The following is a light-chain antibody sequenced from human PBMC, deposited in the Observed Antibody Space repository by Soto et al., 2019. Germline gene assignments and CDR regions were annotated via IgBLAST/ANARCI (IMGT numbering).Light chain of an antibody. CDR3: SSYTNGSTPVV. V-gene: IGLV2-14*01. CDR2: DVS. J-gene: IGLJ2*01. Sequence: QSALTQPASVSGSPDQSVTISCTGTSSDVGGYNYVSWYQQHPGKAPKFMIYDVSNRPSGVSTRFSGSKSGNTASLTISGLQAEDEADYYCSSYTNGSTPVVFGGGTKLTVL. CDR1: SSDVGGYNY.